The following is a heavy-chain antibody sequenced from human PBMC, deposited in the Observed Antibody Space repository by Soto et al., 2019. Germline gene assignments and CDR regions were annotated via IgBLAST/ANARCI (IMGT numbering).Heavy chain of an antibody. CDR2: ISWNSGSI. J-gene: IGHJ6*03. Sequence: GGSLRLSCAASGFTFDDYAMHWVRQAPGKGLEWVSGISWNSGSIGYADSVKGRFTISRDNAKNSLNLQMNSLRAEDTALYYCAKGTRLRAPYYYYYYMDVWGKGTTVTVSS. CDR3: AKGTRLRAPYYYYYYMDV. D-gene: IGHD2-15*01. CDR1: GFTFDDYA. V-gene: IGHV3-9*01.